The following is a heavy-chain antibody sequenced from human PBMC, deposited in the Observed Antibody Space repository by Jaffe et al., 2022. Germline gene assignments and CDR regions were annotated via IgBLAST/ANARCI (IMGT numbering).Heavy chain of an antibody. Sequence: QLQLQESGPGLVKPSETLSLTCTVSGGSISSSTYYWGWIRQPPGKGLEWIGSIYYSGNTYYNPSLKSRVTISVDTSKNQFSLKLSSVTAADTAVYYCASPGGSSWWGDYFDYWGQGTLVTVSS. J-gene: IGHJ4*02. CDR3: ASPGGSSWWGDYFDY. CDR1: GGSISSSTYY. D-gene: IGHD6-13*01. V-gene: IGHV4-39*01. CDR2: IYYSGNT.